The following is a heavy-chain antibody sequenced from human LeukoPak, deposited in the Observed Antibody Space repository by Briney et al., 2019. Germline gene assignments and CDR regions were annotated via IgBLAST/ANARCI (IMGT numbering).Heavy chain of an antibody. V-gene: IGHV4-34*01. Sequence: SETLSLTCAVYGGSFSGYYWSWIRQPPGKGLEWIGEINHSGSTNYNLSLKSRVTISVDTSKNQFSLKLSSVTAADTAVYYCARGRTLRGYFDWLLPRHFDYWGQGTLVTVSS. D-gene: IGHD3-9*01. J-gene: IGHJ4*02. CDR1: GGSFSGYY. CDR3: ARGRTLRGYFDWLLPRHFDY. CDR2: INHSGST.